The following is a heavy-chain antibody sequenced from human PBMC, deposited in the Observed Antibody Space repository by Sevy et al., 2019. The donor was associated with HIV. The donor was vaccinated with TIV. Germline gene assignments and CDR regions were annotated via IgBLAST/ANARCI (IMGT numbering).Heavy chain of an antibody. CDR3: ARDHYSRAWYGGDFDY. J-gene: IGHJ4*02. V-gene: IGHV3-49*03. D-gene: IGHD6-19*01. CDR1: GFTFGDFA. CDR2: IRTKAYGGTT. Sequence: GGSLRLSCRGSGFTFGDFAMTWFRQAPGKGLEWVGFIRTKAYGGTTEYAASARGKFSTSRDDSKSIAYLQMNSLKTEDTAVYYCARDHYSRAWYGGDFDYWGQGTLVTVSS.